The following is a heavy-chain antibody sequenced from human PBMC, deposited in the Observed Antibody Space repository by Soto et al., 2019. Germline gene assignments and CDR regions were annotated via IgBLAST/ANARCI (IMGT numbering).Heavy chain of an antibody. CDR3: ARDNPGRGDLDY. D-gene: IGHD2-21*02. J-gene: IGHJ4*02. CDR1: GFTFSSYG. Sequence: QVQLVESGGGVVQPGRSLRLSCAASGFTFSSYGMHWVRQAPGKGLEWVAVIWYDGSNKYYADSVKGRFTISSDNSKNTLYLQMNSLRAEDTAVYYCARDNPGRGDLDYWGQGTLVTVSS. V-gene: IGHV3-33*01. CDR2: IWYDGSNK.